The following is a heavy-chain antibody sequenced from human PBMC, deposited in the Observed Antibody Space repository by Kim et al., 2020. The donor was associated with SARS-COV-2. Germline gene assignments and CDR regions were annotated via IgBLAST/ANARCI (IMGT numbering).Heavy chain of an antibody. D-gene: IGHD6-13*01. V-gene: IGHV3-23*01. J-gene: IGHJ4*02. Sequence: GGSLRLSCTASGFTFTNYALSWVRQAPGKGLEWVSDVRGSGSTTYFADSVKGRFTISRDNSKNTLYLQMNSLRAEDTAIYYCAKVGGGSSYYYFDFWGQGTLVTVSS. CDR3: AKVGGGSSYYYFDF. CDR2: VRGSGSTT. CDR1: GFTFTNYA.